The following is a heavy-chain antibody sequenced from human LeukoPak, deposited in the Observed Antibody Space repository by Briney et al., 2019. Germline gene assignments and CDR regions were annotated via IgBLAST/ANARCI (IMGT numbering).Heavy chain of an antibody. D-gene: IGHD6-19*01. CDR2: ISGSGGST. Sequence: GWSLRLSCAASGFTFSSYAMSWVRQAPGKGLEWVSAISGSGGSTYYADSVKGRFTISRDNSKNTLYLQMNSLRAEDTAVYYCAKVMRGIAVAGTSDYWGQGTLVTVSS. CDR1: GFTFSSYA. V-gene: IGHV3-23*01. J-gene: IGHJ4*02. CDR3: AKVMRGIAVAGTSDY.